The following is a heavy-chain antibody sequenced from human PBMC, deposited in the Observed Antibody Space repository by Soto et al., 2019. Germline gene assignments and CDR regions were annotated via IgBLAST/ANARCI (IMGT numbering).Heavy chain of an antibody. Sequence: QVQLVQSGAEVKTPGASVKVSCKASGYTFTSYDTNWVRQATGQGLECMGWMNPNSGNTGYAQKFQGRVTMTRNNSMRTAYMELSSLGSEDTAVYYCARGVLLMVYATYNWFDPWGQGTLVTVSS. CDR3: ARGVLLMVYATYNWFDP. D-gene: IGHD2-8*01. CDR1: GYTFTSYD. V-gene: IGHV1-8*01. J-gene: IGHJ5*02. CDR2: MNPNSGNT.